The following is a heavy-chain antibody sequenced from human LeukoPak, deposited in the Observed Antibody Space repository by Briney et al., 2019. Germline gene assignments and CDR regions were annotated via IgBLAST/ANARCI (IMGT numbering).Heavy chain of an antibody. V-gene: IGHV3-30*02. D-gene: IGHD4-17*01. CDR2: IRYDGSNK. CDR1: GFTFSSYG. Sequence: QPGGSLRLSCAASGFTFSSYGFHWVRQVPGKGLEWVAFIRYDGSNKYYADSVKGRFTISRDNSKNTLYLQMNSLRAEDTALYYCAKCDRIYSDIEQTLSTFDYWGQGTLVAVSS. CDR3: AKCDRIYSDIEQTLSTFDY. J-gene: IGHJ4*02.